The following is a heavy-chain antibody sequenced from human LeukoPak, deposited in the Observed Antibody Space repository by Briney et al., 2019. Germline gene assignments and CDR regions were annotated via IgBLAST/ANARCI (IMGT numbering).Heavy chain of an antibody. D-gene: IGHD5-12*01. CDR1: GFTFSKSW. CDR3: TTNGGYGGLADY. Sequence: GGSLRLSCAASGFTFSKSWMGWVRQAPGKGLEWVGRIKSNTDGGTTDYAAPVKGRFTISRDDSKNTLYIQMNSLKTEDTAVYYCTTNGGYGGLADYWGQGTLVTVSS. V-gene: IGHV3-15*01. J-gene: IGHJ4*02. CDR2: IKSNTDGGTT.